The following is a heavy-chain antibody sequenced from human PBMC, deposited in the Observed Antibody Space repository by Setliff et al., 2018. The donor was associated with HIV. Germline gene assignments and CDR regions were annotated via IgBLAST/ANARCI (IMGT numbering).Heavy chain of an antibody. CDR2: ISGSGRAS. CDR3: AKDNDWLPVVAYFDS. D-gene: IGHD3-9*01. J-gene: IGHJ4*02. Sequence: GGSLRLSCAASGFTFSNYAMSWVRQAPGKGLEWVSGISGSGRASHYADSVEGRFTIPRDNSKNTLYLQMNSLRAEDTALYYCAKDNDWLPVVAYFDSWGQGTLVTVSS. CDR1: GFTFSNYA. V-gene: IGHV3-23*01.